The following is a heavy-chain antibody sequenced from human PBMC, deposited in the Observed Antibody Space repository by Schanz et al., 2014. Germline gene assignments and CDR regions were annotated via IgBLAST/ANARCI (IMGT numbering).Heavy chain of an antibody. CDR2: ISGSGGST. Sequence: EADLVESGGGLVRPGGSLRLSCAASGFTFSTYAMSWVRQAPGKGLEWVSAISGSGGSTYYADSVKGRFTISRDNSKNTLYLQMNSLRAEDTAVYYYAKDPHHGDYDYDFDYWGQGTLVTVSS. J-gene: IGHJ4*02. CDR1: GFTFSTYA. D-gene: IGHD3-16*01. CDR3: AKDPHHGDYDYDFDY. V-gene: IGHV3-23*04.